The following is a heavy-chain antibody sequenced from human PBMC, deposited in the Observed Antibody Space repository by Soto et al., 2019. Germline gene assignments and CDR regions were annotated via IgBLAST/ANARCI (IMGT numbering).Heavy chain of an antibody. CDR2: ISYDGSNK. Sequence: LRLSCAASGFTLSNYAIHWVRQAPGKGLEWVAVISYDGSNKYYADSVKGRFTISRDNSKNTLYLQMNSLRAEDTAVYYCARAPVPYYDFWSGYRAYYGMDVWGQGTTVTVSS. CDR3: ARAPVPYYDFWSGYRAYYGMDV. CDR1: GFTLSNYA. J-gene: IGHJ6*02. D-gene: IGHD3-3*01. V-gene: IGHV3-30-3*01.